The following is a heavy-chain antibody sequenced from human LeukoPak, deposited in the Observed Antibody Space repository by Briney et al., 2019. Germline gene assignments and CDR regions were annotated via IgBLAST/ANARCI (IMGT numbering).Heavy chain of an antibody. Sequence: SETLSLTCTVSGGSISSSSYYWGWIRQPPGKGLEWIGSIYYSGSTYYNPSLKSRVTISVDTSKNQFSLKLSSVTAADTAVYYCARDPKDIVVVGAFDIWGQGTMVTVSS. D-gene: IGHD2-2*01. CDR3: ARDPKDIVVVGAFDI. CDR2: IYYSGST. J-gene: IGHJ3*02. V-gene: IGHV4-39*07. CDR1: GGSISSSSYY.